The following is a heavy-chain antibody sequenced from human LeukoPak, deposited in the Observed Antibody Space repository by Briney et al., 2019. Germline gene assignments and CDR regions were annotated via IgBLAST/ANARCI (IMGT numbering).Heavy chain of an antibody. CDR2: ISGSGGNT. J-gene: IGHJ4*02. V-gene: IGHV3-23*01. Sequence: PGGSLRLSCAASGFTFSSYAMSWVRQAPGKGLEWVSSISGSGGNTYYADSVKGRFTISRDTSKSTLYLQMNSLRDEDTALYYCAKYGSGTYYNGLHWGQGTLVTVFS. CDR1: GFTFSSYA. D-gene: IGHD3-10*01. CDR3: AKYGSGTYYNGLH.